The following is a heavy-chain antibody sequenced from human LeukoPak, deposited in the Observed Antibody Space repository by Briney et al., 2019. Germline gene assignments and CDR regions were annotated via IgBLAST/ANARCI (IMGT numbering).Heavy chain of an antibody. J-gene: IGHJ3*02. CDR3: AKGWSNSGYPSRGAFDI. CDR1: GFTFSTYG. D-gene: IGHD3-22*01. V-gene: IGHV3-30*18. CDR2: ISYAGSNK. Sequence: GGSLRLSCAASGFTFSTYGMHWVRQAPGKGLEWVAVISYAGSNKYYAGSVEGRFTISRDNSKNTLYLQMNSLRVEDTAVYYCAKGWSNSGYPSRGAFDIWGQGTMVTVSS.